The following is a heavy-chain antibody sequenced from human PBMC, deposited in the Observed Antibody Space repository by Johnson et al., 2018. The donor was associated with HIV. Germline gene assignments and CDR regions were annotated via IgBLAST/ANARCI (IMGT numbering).Heavy chain of an antibody. V-gene: IGHV3-23*04. J-gene: IGHJ3*02. CDR3: ARASLYAGGAFDI. Sequence: VQLVESGGGLVQPGRSLRLSCAASGFTFSSYAMSWVRQAPGKGLEWVSIISGSGGSTYYADSVKGRFTISRDNSKNTLYLQMNSLRAEDTAVYYCARASLYAGGAFDIWGQGTMVTVSS. D-gene: IGHD3-16*02. CDR2: ISGSGGST. CDR1: GFTFSSYA.